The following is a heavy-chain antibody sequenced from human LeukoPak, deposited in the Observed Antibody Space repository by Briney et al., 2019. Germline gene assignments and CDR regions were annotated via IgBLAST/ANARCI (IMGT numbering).Heavy chain of an antibody. CDR1: GFTFSSYS. CDR3: ASSKAEGPYSWFGP. CDR2: ISSSSSYI. Sequence: GGSLRLSCAASGFTFSSYSMNWVRQAPGKGLEWVSSISSSSSYIYYADSVKGRFTISRDNAKNSLYLQMNSLRAEDTAVYYCASSKAEGPYSWFGPWGQGTLVTVSS. D-gene: IGHD4-11*01. V-gene: IGHV3-21*01. J-gene: IGHJ5*02.